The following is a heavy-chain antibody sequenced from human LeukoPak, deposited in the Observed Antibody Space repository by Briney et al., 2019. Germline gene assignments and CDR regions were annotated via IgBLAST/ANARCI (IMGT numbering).Heavy chain of an antibody. Sequence: GGSLRLSCVASGLTFGNYGMNWVRRAPGKGLEWVSSIGGGGYTTYYADSVRGRFTISRDNSKNSMYLQMSSLRAEDTAIYYCAEVESSYCRIWGQGTLVTVSS. CDR3: AEVESSYCRI. J-gene: IGHJ4*02. V-gene: IGHV3-23*01. CDR1: GLTFGNYG. D-gene: IGHD3-10*01. CDR2: IGGGGYTT.